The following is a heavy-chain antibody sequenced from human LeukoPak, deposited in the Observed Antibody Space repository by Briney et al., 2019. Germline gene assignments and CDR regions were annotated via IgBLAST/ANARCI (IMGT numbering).Heavy chain of an antibody. CDR2: INQGGSEI. V-gene: IGHV3-7*05. CDR3: ARRGTSSSWAHFDY. Sequence: PGGSLRLSCAASGFIFSTYWLTWARQAPGKGLEWVANINQGGSEIYYVDSVQGRFTISRDNVKNSLYLQMNSLGAEDTAVYYCARRGTSSSWAHFDYWGQGTLVTVSS. D-gene: IGHD6-13*01. J-gene: IGHJ4*02. CDR1: GFIFSTYW.